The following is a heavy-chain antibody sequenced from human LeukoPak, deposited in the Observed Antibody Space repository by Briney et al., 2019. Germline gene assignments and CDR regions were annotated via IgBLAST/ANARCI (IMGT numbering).Heavy chain of an antibody. CDR2: IIPIFGTA. J-gene: IGHJ2*01. CDR1: GGTFSSYA. V-gene: IGHV1-69*05. Sequence: SVKVSCKASGGTFSSYAISWVRQAPGQGLEWMGGIIPIFGTANYAQKFQGRVTITKDESTSTAYMELSSLRSEDTAVYYCARDYSNYVKNWYFDLWGRGTLVTVSS. CDR3: ARDYSNYVKNWYFDL. D-gene: IGHD4-11*01.